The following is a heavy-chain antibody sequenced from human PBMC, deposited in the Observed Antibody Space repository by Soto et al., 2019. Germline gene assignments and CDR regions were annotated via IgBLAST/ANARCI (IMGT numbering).Heavy chain of an antibody. D-gene: IGHD3-16*02. CDR2: IYYSGST. V-gene: IGHV4-59*01. CDR1: GGSISSYY. Sequence: PSETLSLTCTVSGGSISSYYWSWIRQPPGKGLEWIGYIYYSGSTNYNPSLKSRVTISVDTSKNQFSLKLSSVTAADTAVYYCARAGGVIVTYFDYWGQGTLVTVSS. J-gene: IGHJ4*02. CDR3: ARAGGVIVTYFDY.